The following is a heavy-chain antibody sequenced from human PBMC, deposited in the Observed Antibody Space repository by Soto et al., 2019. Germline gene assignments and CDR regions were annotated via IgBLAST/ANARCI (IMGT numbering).Heavy chain of an antibody. CDR2: ISFSGDST. J-gene: IGHJ6*02. Sequence: GGSLRLSCAASGFTFSSYAMSWVRQAPGKGLECVSTISFSGDSTYYADSVQGRFTISRDNSKNTLYLQMNSLRAEDTAVYYCRRDRERYQPYYNQGMDVWCQGTTDTISS. CDR1: GFTFSSYA. D-gene: IGHD2-2*01. V-gene: IGHV3-23*01. CDR3: RRDRERYQPYYNQGMDV.